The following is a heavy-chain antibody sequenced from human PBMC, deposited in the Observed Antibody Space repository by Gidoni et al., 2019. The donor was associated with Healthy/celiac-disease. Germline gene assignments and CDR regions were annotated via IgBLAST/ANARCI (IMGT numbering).Heavy chain of an antibody. CDR1: GGSFSGYY. V-gene: IGHV4-34*01. CDR2: INHSGST. J-gene: IGHJ5*02. Sequence: QVQLQQWGAGLLKPSETLSLTCAVYGGSFSGYYWTWIRQPPGKGLEWIGEINHSGSTNYNPSLKRRVTISVDTSKNQFSLKLSSVTAADTAVYYCARRIVVLPAAPNWFDPWGQGTLVTVSS. D-gene: IGHD2-2*01. CDR3: ARRIVVLPAAPNWFDP.